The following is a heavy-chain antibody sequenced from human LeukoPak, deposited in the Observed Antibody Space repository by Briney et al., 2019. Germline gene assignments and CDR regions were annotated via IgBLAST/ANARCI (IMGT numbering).Heavy chain of an antibody. V-gene: IGHV4-59*11. D-gene: IGHD3-3*01. J-gene: IGHJ4*02. CDR2: IYYSGST. CDR1: GGSISSHY. Sequence: PSETLSLTCTVSGGSISSHYGSWIRQPPGKGLEWIGYIYYSGSTNYNPSLKSRVTTSVDTSKNQFSLKLSSVTAADTAVYYCARGRRGGFLEWLNLDYWGQGTLDTVSS. CDR3: ARGRRGGFLEWLNLDY.